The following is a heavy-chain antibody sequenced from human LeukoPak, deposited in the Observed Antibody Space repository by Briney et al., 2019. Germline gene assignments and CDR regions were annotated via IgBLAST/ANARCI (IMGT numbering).Heavy chain of an antibody. D-gene: IGHD3-9*01. Sequence: GGDLRLSCAVSGLTSSHFWMSWVRQAPGKVLEWVANLHQDGSEKNYVDSVKGRFTISRDNAKNSLDLQMNSLRVEDTAFFYSGRRHTILAYWGQGTLVTVSS. CDR1: GLTSSHFW. J-gene: IGHJ4*02. CDR2: LHQDGSEK. CDR3: GRRHTILAY. V-gene: IGHV3-7*02.